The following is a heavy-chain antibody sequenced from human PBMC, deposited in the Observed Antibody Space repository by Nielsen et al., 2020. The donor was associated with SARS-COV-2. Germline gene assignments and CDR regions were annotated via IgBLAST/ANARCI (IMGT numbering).Heavy chain of an antibody. J-gene: IGHJ4*02. CDR3: ARDRGNY. V-gene: IGHV3-21*01. D-gene: IGHD3-10*01. CDR2: ISSSSSYI. CDR1: GFTFSSYS. Sequence: GESLKISCAASGFTFSSYSMNWVRQAPGKGLEWVSSISSSSSYIYYADSVKGRFTISRDNAKNSLYLQMNSLRAEDTAVYYCARDRGNYWGQGTLVTVSS.